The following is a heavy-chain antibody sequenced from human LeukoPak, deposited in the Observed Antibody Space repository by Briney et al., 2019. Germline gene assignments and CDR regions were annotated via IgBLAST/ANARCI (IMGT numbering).Heavy chain of an antibody. CDR1: GFTVSSNS. J-gene: IGHJ4*02. V-gene: IGHV3-66*03. D-gene: IGHD3-22*01. CDR3: ARDSSTYYDSSSFYGDSCFDY. CDR2: FYRDHT. Sequence: PGGSLRLSCTVPGFTVSSNSMTWVRRARGRGLGWVSFFYRDHTHYTDSVKGRFTISRDNSKNTLYLQMNSLKDEDTAVYYYARDSSTYYDSSSFYGDSCFDYWGQGILVTVSS.